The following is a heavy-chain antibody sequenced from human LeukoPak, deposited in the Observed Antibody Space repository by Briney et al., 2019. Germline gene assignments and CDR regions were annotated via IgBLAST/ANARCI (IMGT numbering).Heavy chain of an antibody. CDR1: GGTFSSYA. V-gene: IGHV1-69*05. CDR2: IIPIFGTA. J-gene: IGHJ3*02. Sequence: SVKVSCKASGGTFSSYAISWVRQAPGQGLEWMGGIIPIFGTANYAQKFQGRVTITTDESTSTAYMELSSLRSEDTAVYYCARARILVVVPAAIRGDAFDIWGQGTMVTVSS. CDR3: ARARILVVVPAAIRGDAFDI. D-gene: IGHD2-2*02.